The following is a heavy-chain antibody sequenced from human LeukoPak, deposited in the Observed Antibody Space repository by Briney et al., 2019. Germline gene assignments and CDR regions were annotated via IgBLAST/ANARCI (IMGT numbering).Heavy chain of an antibody. CDR3: ARDLAMYYYDSSGCLDY. CDR1: GFIFSNYG. J-gene: IGHJ4*02. V-gene: IGHV3-33*01. Sequence: PGRSLRLSCAASGFIFSNYGMHRVRQAPGKGLEWVAVIWYDGSNKYYADSVKGRFTISRDNSKNTLYLQMSSLRAEDTAVYYCARDLAMYYYDSSGCLDYWGQGTLVTVSS. CDR2: IWYDGSNK. D-gene: IGHD3-22*01.